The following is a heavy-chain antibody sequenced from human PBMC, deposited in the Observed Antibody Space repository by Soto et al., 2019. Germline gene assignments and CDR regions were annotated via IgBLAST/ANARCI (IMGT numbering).Heavy chain of an antibody. V-gene: IGHV3-23*01. Sequence: GGSLRLSCAASGFTFDDYAMHWVRQAPGKALEWVSVISGSGGITYYADSVKGRFTISRDNTKNTLSLQMNSLRAEDRAVYYCASRVSSSRTYYYSYCMDVWGQGTTVTVSS. CDR3: ASRVSSSRTYYYSYCMDV. J-gene: IGHJ6*02. CDR2: ISGSGGIT. CDR1: GFTFDDYA. D-gene: IGHD6-13*01.